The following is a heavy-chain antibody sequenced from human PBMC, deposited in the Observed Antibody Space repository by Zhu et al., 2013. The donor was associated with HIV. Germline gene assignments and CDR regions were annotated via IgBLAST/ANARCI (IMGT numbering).Heavy chain of an antibody. CDR3: ARGGKYYYDSSGYYFRNYYYYYMDV. D-gene: IGHD3-22*01. V-gene: IGHV4-34*01. CDR2: INHSGST. J-gene: IGHJ6*03. Sequence: QVQLQQWGAGLLKPSETLSLTCAVYGGSFSGYYWSWIRQPPGKGLEWIGEINHSGSTNYNPSLKSRVTISVDTSKNQFSLKLSSVTAADTAVYYCARGGKYYYDSSGYYFRNYYYYYMDVWGKGTTVTVSS. CDR1: GGSFSGYY.